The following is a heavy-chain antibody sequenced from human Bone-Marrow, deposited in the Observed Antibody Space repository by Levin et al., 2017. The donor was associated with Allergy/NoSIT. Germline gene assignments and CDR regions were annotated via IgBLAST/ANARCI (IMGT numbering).Heavy chain of an antibody. CDR1: GGSISIINYS. CDR2: IYNSGTT. D-gene: IGHD1-20*01. CDR3: ARYSWNGDNWFGP. V-gene: IGHV4-39*01. Sequence: PGGSLRLSCTVSGGSISIINYSWVWIRQPPGKGLECIGSIYNSGTTLYNPSLKSRVTVSVETSKNQISLKMTSVTAADTAVYYCARYSWNGDNWFGPWGQGTLVTVSS. J-gene: IGHJ5*02.